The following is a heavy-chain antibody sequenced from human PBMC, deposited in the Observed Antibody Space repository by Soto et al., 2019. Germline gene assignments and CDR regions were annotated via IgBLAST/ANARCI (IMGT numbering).Heavy chain of an antibody. CDR2: IRSKAYGGTT. Sequence: GGSLRLSCTASGFTFGDYAMSWVRQAPGKWLEWVGFIRSKAYGGTTEYAASVKGRFTISRDDSKSIAYLQMNSLKTEDTAVYYCTRVELNYDFWSGYYSGAQYYYGMDVWGQGXTVTVYS. D-gene: IGHD3-3*01. J-gene: IGHJ6*02. CDR1: GFTFGDYA. CDR3: TRVELNYDFWSGYYSGAQYYYGMDV. V-gene: IGHV3-49*04.